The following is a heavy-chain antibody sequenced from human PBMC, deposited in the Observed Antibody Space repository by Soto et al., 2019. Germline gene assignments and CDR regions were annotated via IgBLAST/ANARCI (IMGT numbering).Heavy chain of an antibody. CDR3: AKEVTAISGDWAFDV. CDR2: ISYDGSQK. Sequence: QVQLVESGGGVVQPGRSLRLSCAASTFTFSNFGIHWVRQAPGKGLEWVAVISYDGSQKYYADSVKGRFSISRDNSKNTVYLQMSRLRAENTAEYHCAKEVTAISGDWAFDVWGQGTVVSVSS. J-gene: IGHJ3*01. V-gene: IGHV3-30*18. D-gene: IGHD2-21*02. CDR1: TFTFSNFG.